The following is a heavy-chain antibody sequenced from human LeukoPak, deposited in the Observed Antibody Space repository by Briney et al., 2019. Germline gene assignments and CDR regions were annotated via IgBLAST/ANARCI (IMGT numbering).Heavy chain of an antibody. CDR2: ISSSGSTI. D-gene: IGHD6-13*01. J-gene: IGHJ4*02. CDR1: GFXFSSYS. Sequence: GGSLRLSCAASGFXFSSYSINWVRQAPGKGLEWVSFISSSGSTIYYADSVKGRFSISRDNAKNSLYLQMNSLRDEDTAVYYCARDSSSWQYWGQGTLVTVSS. CDR3: ARDSSSWQY. V-gene: IGHV3-48*02.